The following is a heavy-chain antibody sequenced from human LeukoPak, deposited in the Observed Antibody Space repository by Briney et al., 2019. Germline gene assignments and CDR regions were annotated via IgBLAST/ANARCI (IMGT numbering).Heavy chain of an antibody. D-gene: IGHD3-10*01. CDR3: ARSITMVRGVPIEFGMDV. CDR2: IDWDDDK. V-gene: IGHV2-70*11. J-gene: IGHJ6*02. CDR1: GFSLSTSGMC. Sequence: SGPALVKPTQTLTLTCTFSGFSLSTSGMCVSWIRQPPGKALEWLARIDWDDDKYYSTPLKTRLTISKDTSKNQVVLTMTNMDPVDTATYYCARSITMVRGVPIEFGMDVWGQGTTVTVSS.